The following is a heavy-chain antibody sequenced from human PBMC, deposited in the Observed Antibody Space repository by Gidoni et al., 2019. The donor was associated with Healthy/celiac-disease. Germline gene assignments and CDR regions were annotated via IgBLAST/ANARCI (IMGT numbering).Heavy chain of an antibody. D-gene: IGHD2-15*01. V-gene: IGHV3-30*18. J-gene: IGHJ6*03. CDR3: AKAPLRCSGGSCYKGHYMDV. Sequence: QVQLVESGGGVVQPGRSLRLSCAASGFTFSSYGMHWVRQAPGKGLEWVAVISYDGSNKYYADSVKGRFTISRDNSKNTLYLQMNSLRAEDTAVYYCAKAPLRCSGGSCYKGHYMDVWGKGTTVTVSS. CDR1: GFTFSSYG. CDR2: ISYDGSNK.